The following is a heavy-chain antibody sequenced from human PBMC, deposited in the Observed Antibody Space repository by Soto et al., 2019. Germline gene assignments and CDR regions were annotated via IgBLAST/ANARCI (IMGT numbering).Heavy chain of an antibody. CDR1: GYSFTSYG. J-gene: IGHJ4*02. CDR2: ISAYNGNT. Sequence: QVQLVQSGAEVKKPGASVKVSCKASGYSFTSYGISWLRQAPGQGLEWMGWISAYNGNTNYAQKLQGRVTMTTDTSTRTAYMELRSLRSDDSAVYYCSRSLGRRHWSDYWGQGTLVTVSS. V-gene: IGHV1-18*01. CDR3: SRSLGRRHWSDY.